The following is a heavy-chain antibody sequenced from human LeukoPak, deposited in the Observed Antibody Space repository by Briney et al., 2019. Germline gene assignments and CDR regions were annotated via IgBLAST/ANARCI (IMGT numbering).Heavy chain of an antibody. J-gene: IGHJ1*01. V-gene: IGHV3-21*01. CDR1: GFTFSSYS. D-gene: IGHD3-22*01. CDR3: AKGRQDPKLLLPEYFQH. CDR2: ISSSSSYI. Sequence: GGSLRLSCAASGFTFSSYSMNWVRQAPGKGLEWVSSISSSSSYIYYADSVKGRFTISRDNAKNSLYLQMNSLRAEDTAVYYCAKGRQDPKLLLPEYFQHWGQGTLVTVSS.